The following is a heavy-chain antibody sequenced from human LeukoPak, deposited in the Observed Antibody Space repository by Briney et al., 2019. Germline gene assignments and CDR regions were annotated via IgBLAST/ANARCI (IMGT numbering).Heavy chain of an antibody. CDR1: TFTFNDHG. CDR2: IAADGGVK. J-gene: IGHJ4*02. V-gene: IGHV3-30*03. CDR3: AREATWGQWYFDH. D-gene: IGHD6-19*01. Sequence: HPGRSLRLSCVTSTFTFNDHGMHWVRQAPGKGLEWVAVIAADGGVKHYTYSVKGRFVLTRDDSKNTVYLEMNNVKVEDTAVYYCAREATWGQWYFDHWGQGAPVIVSS.